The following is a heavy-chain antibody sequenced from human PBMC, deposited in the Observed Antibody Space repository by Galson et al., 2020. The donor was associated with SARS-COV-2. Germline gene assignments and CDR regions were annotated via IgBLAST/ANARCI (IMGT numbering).Heavy chain of an antibody. D-gene: IGHD6-19*01. CDR1: GYTLTELS. J-gene: IGHJ5*02. Sequence: ASVKVSRKVSGYTLTELSMHWVRQAPGKGLEWMGGFDPEDGETIYAQKFQGRVTMTEDTSTDTAYMELSSLRSEDTAVYYCATGPAVAGTNWFDPWGQGTLVTVSS. CDR2: FDPEDGET. V-gene: IGHV1-24*01. CDR3: ATGPAVAGTNWFDP.